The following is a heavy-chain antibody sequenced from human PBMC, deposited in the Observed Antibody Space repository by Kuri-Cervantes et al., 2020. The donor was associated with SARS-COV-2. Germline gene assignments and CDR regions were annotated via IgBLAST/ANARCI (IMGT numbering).Heavy chain of an antibody. CDR2: ISSSASYI. D-gene: IGHD2-21*01. CDR1: EFTFSTYG. V-gene: IGHV3-21*01. CDR3: ARGGSAYCGGDCYPPSWGVVLLGSQGSGYMDV. J-gene: IGHJ6*03. Sequence: GGSLRLSCAASEFTFSTYGMSWVRQAPGKGLEWVSFISSSASYIYYGDSVKGRFTISRDNAKNSLYLQMNSLRAEDTAVYYCARGGSAYCGGDCYPPSWGVVLLGSQGSGYMDVWGKGTTVTVSS.